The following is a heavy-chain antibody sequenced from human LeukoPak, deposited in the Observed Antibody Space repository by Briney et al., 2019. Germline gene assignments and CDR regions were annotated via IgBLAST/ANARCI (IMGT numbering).Heavy chain of an antibody. V-gene: IGHV1-24*01. CDR1: GYSLSALS. CDR2: LACEEEET. Sequence: ASVKVSCKVSGYSLSALSMHSVRQAPGIGCEWGGGLACEEEETFYAQKFQGRVTLTEDTSTDTAYMELSSLKSDDTAVYYCTSDLLALGHKDFDPWGQGTLVTVSS. J-gene: IGHJ5*02. CDR3: TSDLLALGHKDFDP. D-gene: IGHD6-6*01.